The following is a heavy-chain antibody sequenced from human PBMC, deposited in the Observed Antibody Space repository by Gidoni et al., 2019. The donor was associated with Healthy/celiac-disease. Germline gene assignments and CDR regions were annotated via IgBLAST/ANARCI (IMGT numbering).Heavy chain of an antibody. CDR1: GYTFTSYA. D-gene: IGHD3-16*01. CDR2: INAGNGNT. Sequence: QVQLVQSGAEVKKPGASVKVSCTASGYTFTSYAMHWVRQAPGQRLEWMGWINAGNGNTKYSQKFQGRVTITRDTSASTAYMELSSLRSEDTAVYYCARGFPAGEPLNWFDPWGQGTLVTVSS. CDR3: ARGFPAGEPLNWFDP. V-gene: IGHV1-3*01. J-gene: IGHJ5*02.